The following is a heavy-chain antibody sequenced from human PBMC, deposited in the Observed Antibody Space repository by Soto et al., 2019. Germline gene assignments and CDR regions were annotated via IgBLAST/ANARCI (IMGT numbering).Heavy chain of an antibody. CDR3: ARDVWSRASGPPDS. CDR1: GFSFDDYA. Sequence: EVQLVESGGGLVQPGRSLRLSCAASGFSFDDYAMHWVRQAPGKGLEWVTGISWNSGTIGYADSVKGRFTISRDNAKNSLYLQMNSLRAEDTALYYCARDVWSRASGPPDSWGQPTLVTVSS. D-gene: IGHD3-10*01. CDR2: ISWNSGTI. J-gene: IGHJ4*02. V-gene: IGHV3-9*01.